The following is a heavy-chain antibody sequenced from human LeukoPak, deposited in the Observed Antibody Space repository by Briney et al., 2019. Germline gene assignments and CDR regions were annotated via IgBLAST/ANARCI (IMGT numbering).Heavy chain of an antibody. V-gene: IGHV1-46*01. D-gene: IGHD3-22*01. Sequence: ASVKVSCKASGYTFTSYYMHWVRQAPGQGLEWMGIINPSGGSTSYAQKFQGRVTMTRDTSTSTVYMELSSLRSEDTAVYYCARDISYYDSSGYSSSHFDYWGQGTLVTVSP. CDR2: INPSGGST. CDR1: GYTFTSYY. J-gene: IGHJ4*02. CDR3: ARDISYYDSSGYSSSHFDY.